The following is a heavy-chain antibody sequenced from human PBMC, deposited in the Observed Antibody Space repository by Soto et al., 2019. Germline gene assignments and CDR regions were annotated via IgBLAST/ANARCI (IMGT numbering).Heavy chain of an antibody. V-gene: IGHV3-74*01. Sequence: EVQLVESGGTLVQPGGSLRLSCVGSGFTFSTYWMHWVRQAPGKGLVWVARINKDGSSTSYVDSVKGRFTISRDNAKNTLYLQMNSLRDEDTAVYFCASPERDYWGQGTLVTVSS. D-gene: IGHD1-1*01. CDR3: ASPERDY. J-gene: IGHJ4*02. CDR1: GFTFSTYW. CDR2: INKDGSST.